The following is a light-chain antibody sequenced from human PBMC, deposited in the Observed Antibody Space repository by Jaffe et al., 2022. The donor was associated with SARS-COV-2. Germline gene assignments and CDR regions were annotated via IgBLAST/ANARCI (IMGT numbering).Light chain of an antibody. CDR1: QRVSSN. CDR3: QQYNNWWT. V-gene: IGKV3-15*01. Sequence: EIVMTQSPATLSVFPGERATLSCRASQRVSSNLAWYQQKPGQAPRLLIYGASTRATGIPARFSGSGSGTEFTLTISSLQSEDFAVYYCQQYNNWWTFGQGTKVEIK. J-gene: IGKJ1*01. CDR2: GAS.